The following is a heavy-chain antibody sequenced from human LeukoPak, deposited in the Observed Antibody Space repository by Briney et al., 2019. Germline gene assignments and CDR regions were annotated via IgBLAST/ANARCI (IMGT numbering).Heavy chain of an antibody. CDR1: GYFISSGYY. J-gene: IGHJ4*02. D-gene: IGHD6-19*01. CDR3: ARTSSSGLVGGYYFDY. CDR2: IHHSGST. Sequence: PSETLSLTCTVSGYFISSGYYWGWIRQPPGQGLQWIGSIHHSGSTYYNPSLKSRVTISVDTSKNQFSLKLSSVTAADTAVYYCARTSSSGLVGGYYFDYWGQGTLVTVSS. V-gene: IGHV4-38-2*02.